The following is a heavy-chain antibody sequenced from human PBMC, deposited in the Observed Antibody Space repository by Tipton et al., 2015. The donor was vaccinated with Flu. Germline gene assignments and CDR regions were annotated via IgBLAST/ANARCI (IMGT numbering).Heavy chain of an antibody. CDR2: ISASNVNT. J-gene: IGHJ4*02. CDR1: GYTFASHG. V-gene: IGHV1-18*01. CDR3: ARDAHYFGY. Sequence: QLVQSGAEVKKPGASVKVSCKASGYTFASHGITWVRQAPGQGLEWLGWISASNVNTHYAQSLRGRVTMTTDTSTTTAYMELRSLRSDDTAVYYCARDAHYFGYWGQGTLVTVSS.